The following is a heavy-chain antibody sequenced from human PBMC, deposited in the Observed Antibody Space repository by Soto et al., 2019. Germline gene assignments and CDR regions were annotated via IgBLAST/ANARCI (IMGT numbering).Heavy chain of an antibody. CDR1: GFTFSSYA. CDR3: ANVRIVVVTAGIYWYFDL. D-gene: IGHD2-21*02. J-gene: IGHJ2*01. Sequence: EVQLLESGGGLVQPGGSLRLSCAASGFTFSSYAMSWVRQAPGKGLEWVSAISGSGGSTYYADSVKGRFTISRDNSKNTQYLQMNSLRAEDTAVYYCANVRIVVVTAGIYWYFDLWGRGTLVTVSS. CDR2: ISGSGGST. V-gene: IGHV3-23*01.